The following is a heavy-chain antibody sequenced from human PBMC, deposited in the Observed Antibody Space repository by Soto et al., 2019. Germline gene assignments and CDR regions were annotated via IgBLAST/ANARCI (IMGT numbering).Heavy chain of an antibody. CDR1: GGSFSGYY. D-gene: IGHD1-20*01. V-gene: IGHV4-34*01. CDR3: ARAYLYKYRPFDY. CDR2: INHSGST. Sequence: SETLSLTCAVYGGSFSGYYWSWIRQPPGKGLEWIGEINHSGSTNYNPSLKSRVTISVDTSKNQFSLKLSSVTAADTAVYYCARAYLYKYRPFDYWGQGTLVTVSS. J-gene: IGHJ4*02.